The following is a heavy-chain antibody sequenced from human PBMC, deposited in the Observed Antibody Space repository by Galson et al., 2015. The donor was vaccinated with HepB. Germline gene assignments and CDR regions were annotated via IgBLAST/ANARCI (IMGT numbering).Heavy chain of an antibody. CDR3: ARVGIAASGKPFGY. CDR2: IIGSGGST. Sequence: SLKLSCAASGFTFSSYAMSWVRQAPGKGLEWVSAIIGSGGSTYYADSVKGRFTITRDNSTNTRYMQLNSLRAEDTAVYYCARVGIAASGKPFGYWGQGTLVTVSS. D-gene: IGHD6-13*01. V-gene: IGHV3-23*01. J-gene: IGHJ4*02. CDR1: GFTFSSYA.